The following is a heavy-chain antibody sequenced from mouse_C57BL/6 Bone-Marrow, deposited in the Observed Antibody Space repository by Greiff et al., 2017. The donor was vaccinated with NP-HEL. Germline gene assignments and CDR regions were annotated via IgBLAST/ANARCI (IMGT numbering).Heavy chain of an antibody. CDR1: GYTFTSYW. CDR2: IDPSDSYT. CDR3: ARELDFSYGSSSYYYAMDY. D-gene: IGHD1-1*01. V-gene: IGHV1-50*01. Sequence: QVQLKQPGAELVKPGASVKLSCKASGYTFTSYWMQWVKQRPGQGLEWIGEIDPSDSYTNYNQKFKGKATLTVDTSSSTAYMQLSSLTSEDAAVYYCARELDFSYGSSSYYYAMDYWGQGTSVTVSS. J-gene: IGHJ4*01.